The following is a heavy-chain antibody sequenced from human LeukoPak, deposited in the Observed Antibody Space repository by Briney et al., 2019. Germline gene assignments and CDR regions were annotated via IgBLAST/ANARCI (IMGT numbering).Heavy chain of an antibody. Sequence: SETLSLTCTVPGGSISSYYWSWIRQPPGKGLEWIGYIYYTGSTNYNPSLNSRVTISVDTSKNQFSLKLTSVTAADTAVYYCARGDWGNWCFDLWGRGTLVTVSS. CDR3: ARGDWGNWCFDL. CDR1: GGSISSYY. J-gene: IGHJ2*01. V-gene: IGHV4-59*01. D-gene: IGHD7-27*01. CDR2: IYYTGST.